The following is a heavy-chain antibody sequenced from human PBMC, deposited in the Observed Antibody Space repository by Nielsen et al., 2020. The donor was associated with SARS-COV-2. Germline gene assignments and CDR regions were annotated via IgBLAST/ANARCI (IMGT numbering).Heavy chain of an antibody. CDR3: ARGYCSSTSCYRNRWFDP. Sequence: WVRQAPGQSLEWMGWINTNTGNPTYAQGFTGRFVFSLDTSVSTAYLQISSLKAEDTAVYYCARGYCSSTSCYRNRWFDPWGQGTLVTVSS. CDR2: INTNTGNP. D-gene: IGHD2-2*01. V-gene: IGHV7-4-1*02. J-gene: IGHJ5*02.